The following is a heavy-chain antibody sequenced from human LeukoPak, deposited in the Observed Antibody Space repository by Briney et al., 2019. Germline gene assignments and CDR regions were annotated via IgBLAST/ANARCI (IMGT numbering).Heavy chain of an antibody. Sequence: GGSLRLSCAASGFIFSTYWMHWVRQAPGKGLVWVSRINSVGSSTNYADSVKGRFTISRDNAKNMLYLQMNSLRAEDTAVYYCARVRDYDYVWGRREDAFDIWGQGTMVTVSS. J-gene: IGHJ3*02. V-gene: IGHV3-74*01. CDR2: INSVGSST. CDR1: GFIFSTYW. CDR3: ARVRDYDYVWGRREDAFDI. D-gene: IGHD3-16*01.